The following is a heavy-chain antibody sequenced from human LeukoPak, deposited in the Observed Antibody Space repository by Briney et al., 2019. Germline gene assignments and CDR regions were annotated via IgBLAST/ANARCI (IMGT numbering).Heavy chain of an antibody. V-gene: IGHV4-59*01. CDR3: ARGGYCSGGSCYYLDY. CDR1: GGSISSYY. CDR2: IYYSGST. D-gene: IGHD2-15*01. J-gene: IGHJ4*02. Sequence: SSETLSLTCTVSGGSISSYYWSWIRQPPGKGLEWIGYIYYSGSTNYNPSLKSRVTISVDTSKNQFSLKLSSVTAADTAVYYCARGGYCSGGSCYYLDYWGQGTLVTVSS.